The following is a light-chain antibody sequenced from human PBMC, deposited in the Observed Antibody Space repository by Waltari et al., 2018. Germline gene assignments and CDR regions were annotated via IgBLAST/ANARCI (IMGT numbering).Light chain of an antibody. CDR1: NGDVGDY. CDR2: DVS. V-gene: IGLV2-14*03. CDR3: CSYTRSSSTRYWV. Sequence: QTALTQPASVSGSPGQSITISCTGTNGDVGDYVSWYHHLPGKAPKLLIYDVSHRPSGVSNRFSGSKSGNAASLTISGLQAEDGADYYCCSYTRSSSTRYWVFGGGTTLTVL. J-gene: IGLJ3*02.